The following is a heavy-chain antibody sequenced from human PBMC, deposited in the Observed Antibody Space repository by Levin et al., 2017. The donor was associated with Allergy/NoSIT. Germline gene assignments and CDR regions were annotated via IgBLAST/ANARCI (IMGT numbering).Heavy chain of an antibody. CDR2: ISSSSSYT. CDR1: GFTFSDYY. CDR3: ARVADSTKYYFDY. D-gene: IGHD3-22*01. J-gene: IGHJ4*02. Sequence: GESLKISCAASGFTFSDYYMSWIRQAPGKGLEWVSYISSSSSYTNYADSVKGRFTISRDNAKNSLYLQMNSLRAEDTAVYYCARVADSTKYYFDYWGQGTLVTVSS. V-gene: IGHV3-11*05.